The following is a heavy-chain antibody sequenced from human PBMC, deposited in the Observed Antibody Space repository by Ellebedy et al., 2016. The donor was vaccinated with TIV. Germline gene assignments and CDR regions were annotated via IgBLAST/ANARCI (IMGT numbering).Heavy chain of an antibody. V-gene: IGHV3-23*01. CDR2: ISGSGGST. CDR3: AKLGYYYDSSGYNRDY. Sequence: GESLKISXAASGFTFSSYAMSWVRQAPGKGLEWVSAISGSGGSTYYADSVKGRFTISRDNSKNTLYLQMNSLRAEDTAVYYCAKLGYYYDSSGYNRDYWGQGTLVTVSS. D-gene: IGHD3-22*01. J-gene: IGHJ4*02. CDR1: GFTFSSYA.